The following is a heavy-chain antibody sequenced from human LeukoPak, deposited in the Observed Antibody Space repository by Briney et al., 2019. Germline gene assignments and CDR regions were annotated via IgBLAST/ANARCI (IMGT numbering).Heavy chain of an antibody. Sequence: GGSLRLSCAASGFSLSRYWMSWVRQAPGKGLEWVANIGKDGTGNHYVDSVKGRFTISRDNAKNSLYLEMNSLSPDDTAVYYCARGVEPLAANTLAYWGQGTLVTVSS. V-gene: IGHV3-7*03. D-gene: IGHD1-14*01. CDR2: IGKDGTGN. CDR1: GFSLSRYW. CDR3: ARGVEPLAANTLAY. J-gene: IGHJ4*02.